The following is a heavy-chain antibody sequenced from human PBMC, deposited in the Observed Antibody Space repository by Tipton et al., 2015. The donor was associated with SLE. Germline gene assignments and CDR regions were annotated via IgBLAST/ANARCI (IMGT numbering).Heavy chain of an antibody. CDR1: GGSFSGYF. CDR3: ARHEAAPGTAGWFFDL. D-gene: IGHD6-13*01. CDR2: INENGRA. Sequence: TLSLTCVVYGGSFSGYFWSWIRQPPGKGLEWIGEINENGRATYNPSLKSRVTISVGTSRNQLSLNLRSATAADTAVYYCARHEAAPGTAGWFFDLWGRGTLVTVSS. J-gene: IGHJ2*01. V-gene: IGHV4-34*01.